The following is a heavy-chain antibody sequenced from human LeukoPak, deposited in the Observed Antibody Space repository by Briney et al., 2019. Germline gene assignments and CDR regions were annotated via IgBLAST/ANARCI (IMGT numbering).Heavy chain of an antibody. J-gene: IGHJ4*02. D-gene: IGHD4-17*01. Sequence: GGSLRLSCAASGFTFSSYAMSWVRQAPGKGLEWVSVISGSGGITYYADSAKGRFTISRDNAKNSLYLQMNSLRAEDTAVYYCARDRPGFNGDYVDIFDYWGQGTLVTVSS. CDR1: GFTFSSYA. V-gene: IGHV3-23*01. CDR2: ISGSGGIT. CDR3: ARDRPGFNGDYVDIFDY.